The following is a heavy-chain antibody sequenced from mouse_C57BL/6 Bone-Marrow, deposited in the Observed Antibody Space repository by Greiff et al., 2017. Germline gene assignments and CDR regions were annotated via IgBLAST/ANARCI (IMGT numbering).Heavy chain of an antibody. V-gene: IGHV5-12*01. CDR2: ISNGGGST. J-gene: IGHJ4*01. CDR1: GFTFSDYY. D-gene: IGHD2-5*01. CDR3: ARPPTIVTHYYAMDY. Sequence: EVMLVESGGGLVQPGGSLKLSCAASGFTFSDYYMYWVRQTPEKRLEWVAYISNGGGSTYYPDTVKGRFTISRDNAKNTLYLQMSRLKSEDTAMYYCARPPTIVTHYYAMDYWGQGTSVTVSS.